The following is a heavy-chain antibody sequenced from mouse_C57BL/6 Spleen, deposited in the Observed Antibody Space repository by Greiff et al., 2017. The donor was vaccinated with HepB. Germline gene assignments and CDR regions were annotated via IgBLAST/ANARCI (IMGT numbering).Heavy chain of an antibody. CDR2: IYPGSGST. D-gene: IGHD2-4*01. CDR1: GYTFTSYW. V-gene: IGHV1-55*01. CDR3: GRGVDYDEHDCDY. J-gene: IGHJ2*01. Sequence: QVQLKQPGAELVKPGASVKMSCKASGYTFTSYWIPWVKQRPGQGLEWIGDIYPGSGSTNYNEKFKSKATLTVDTSSSTAYMQLSSLTSEDAAVYYCGRGVDYDEHDCDYWGQGTTLTVSS.